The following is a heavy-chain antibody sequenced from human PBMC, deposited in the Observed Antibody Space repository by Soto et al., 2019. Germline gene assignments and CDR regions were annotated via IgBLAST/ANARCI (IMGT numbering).Heavy chain of an antibody. Sequence: GGSLRLSCAASGFTFSSYGMHWVRQAPGKGLDWVAFIWHDGGNKFYAESVKGRFTISRDNSKNTLYLQMTSLSAEDTAMYYCARDGDVNTGFGKDYWGQGTLVTVSS. CDR3: ARDGDVNTGFGKDY. CDR2: IWHDGGNK. V-gene: IGHV3-33*01. J-gene: IGHJ4*02. CDR1: GFTFSSYG. D-gene: IGHD3-16*01.